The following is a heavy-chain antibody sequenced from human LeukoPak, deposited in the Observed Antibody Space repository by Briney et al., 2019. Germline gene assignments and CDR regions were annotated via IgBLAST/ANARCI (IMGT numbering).Heavy chain of an antibody. CDR2: IYYSGST. V-gene: IGHV4-39*01. CDR3: ARLVTEYGDYATYYYYYMDV. J-gene: IGHJ6*03. D-gene: IGHD4-17*01. CDR1: GGSISSSSYY. Sequence: SETLSLTCTVSGGSISSSSYYWGWIRQPPGTGLEWLGNIYYSGSTYYNPSLKSRVTISVNTSKNQFSLKLSSVTAADTAVYYCARLVTEYGDYATYYYYYMDVWGKGTTVTISS.